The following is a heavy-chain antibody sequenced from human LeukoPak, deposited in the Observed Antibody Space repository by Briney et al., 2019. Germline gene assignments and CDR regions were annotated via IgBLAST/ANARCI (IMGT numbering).Heavy chain of an antibody. D-gene: IGHD4-17*01. CDR2: ISYDGSNK. J-gene: IGHJ3*02. CDR3: ATHPQYGDYAEDFDAFDI. V-gene: IGHV3-30*03. Sequence: GGSLRLSCAASGFTFSSYGMHWVRQAPGKGLEWVAVISYDGSNKYYADSVKGRFTISRDNSKNTLYLQMNSLRAEDTAVYYCATHPQYGDYAEDFDAFDIWGQGTMVTVSS. CDR1: GFTFSSYG.